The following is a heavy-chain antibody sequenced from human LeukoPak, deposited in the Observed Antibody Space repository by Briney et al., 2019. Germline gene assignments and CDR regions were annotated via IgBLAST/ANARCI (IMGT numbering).Heavy chain of an antibody. V-gene: IGHV4-59*01. CDR2: IYFSGST. D-gene: IGHD6-13*01. CDR3: ARVGSSSWYSLDY. Sequence: SETLSLTCTVSGGSISSYYWSWIRQPPGKGLEWIGYIYFSGSTNYNPSPMRRGSISVDTTKNQSSLKLSSVTGADTAVYYCARVGSSSWYSLDYWGQGTLVTVSS. J-gene: IGHJ4*02. CDR1: GGSISSYY.